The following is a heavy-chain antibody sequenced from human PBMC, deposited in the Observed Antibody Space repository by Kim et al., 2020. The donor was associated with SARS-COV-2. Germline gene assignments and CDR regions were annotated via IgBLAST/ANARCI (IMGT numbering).Heavy chain of an antibody. D-gene: IGHD3-9*01. CDR1: GFTFSSYE. CDR3: ARDRSALKANDILTGYGYYYYYGMDV. Sequence: GGSLRLSCAASGFTFSSYEMNWVRQAPGKGLEWVSYISSSGSTIYYADSVKGRFTISRDNAKNSLYLQMNSLRAEDTAVYYCARDRSALKANDILTGYGYYYYYGMDVWGQGTTVTVSS. CDR2: ISSSGSTI. V-gene: IGHV3-48*03. J-gene: IGHJ6*02.